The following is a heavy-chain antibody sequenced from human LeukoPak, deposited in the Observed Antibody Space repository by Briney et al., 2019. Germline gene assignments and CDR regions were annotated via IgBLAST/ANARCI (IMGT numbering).Heavy chain of an antibody. CDR1: GYTFTSYY. CDR3: ARMVYCSSISCSYYYYYMDV. D-gene: IGHD2-2*01. CDR2: INPRDGST. V-gene: IGHV1-46*01. J-gene: IGHJ6*03. Sequence: ASVKVSCKASGYTFTSYYMYWVRQAPGQGLEWMGIINPRDGSTRCAQKFQGRVTMTRDTSTRTAYMELRSLRSEDTAVYYCARMVYCSSISCSYYYYYMDVWGKGTTVTVSS.